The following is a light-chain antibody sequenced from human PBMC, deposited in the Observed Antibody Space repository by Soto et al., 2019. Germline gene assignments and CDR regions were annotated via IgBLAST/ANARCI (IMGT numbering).Light chain of an antibody. J-gene: IGLJ1*01. Sequence: QSALTQPASVSGSPGQSITISCTGTSSDVGIYNYVSWYQQHPGKAPKLMIYEVSNRPSGVPNRFSGSKSGNTASLTISGLKAEDEADYYCSSYKSSGIYVFGPGTKVTVL. CDR1: SSDVGIYNY. CDR2: EVS. V-gene: IGLV2-14*01. CDR3: SSYKSSGIYV.